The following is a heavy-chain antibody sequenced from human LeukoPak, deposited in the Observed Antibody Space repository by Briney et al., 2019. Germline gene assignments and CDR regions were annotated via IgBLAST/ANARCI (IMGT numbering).Heavy chain of an antibody. Sequence: SETLSLTCAVYGGSFSGYYWSWIRQPPGKGLEGIGEINHSGSTNYNPSLKSRVTISVDTSKNQFSLKLSSVTAADTAVYYCAREKYSSSWYGNWFDPWGQGTLVTVSP. V-gene: IGHV4-34*01. CDR3: AREKYSSSWYGNWFDP. CDR2: INHSGST. J-gene: IGHJ5*02. CDR1: GGSFSGYY. D-gene: IGHD6-13*01.